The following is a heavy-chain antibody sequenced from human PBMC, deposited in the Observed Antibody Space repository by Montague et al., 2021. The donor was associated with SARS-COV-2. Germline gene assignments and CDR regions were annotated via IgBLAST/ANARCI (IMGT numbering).Heavy chain of an antibody. CDR1: GCSISSSSYY. J-gene: IGHJ6*02. CDR2: IYYSRST. V-gene: IGHV4-39*07. CDR3: ARVGRQQLVRLSGMDV. Sequence: SETLSLTCTVSGCSISSSSYYWGWIRQPPGKGLEWIGSIYYSRSTYYNPSLKSRVTISVDTSKNQFSLKLSSVTAADTAVYYCARVGRQQLVRLSGMDVWGQGTTVTVSS. D-gene: IGHD6-13*01.